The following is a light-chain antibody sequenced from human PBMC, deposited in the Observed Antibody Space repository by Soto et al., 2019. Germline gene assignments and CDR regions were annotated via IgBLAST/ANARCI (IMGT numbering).Light chain of an antibody. CDR2: AVS. V-gene: IGKV3-20*01. CDR1: QSVDSRY. J-gene: IGKJ2*03. CDR3: QQYGSSPRYS. Sequence: DIVLTQSPGTLSLSPGERDTLSCRASQSVDSRYLAWYQQKPGQAPRLVIHAVSRRATGIPDRFSGSGSGTDFTLTISRLEPEDFAEYYCQQYGSSPRYSFGQGTKLEIK.